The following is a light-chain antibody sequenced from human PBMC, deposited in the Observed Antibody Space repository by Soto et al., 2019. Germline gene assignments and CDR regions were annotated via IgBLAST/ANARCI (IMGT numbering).Light chain of an antibody. Sequence: QSVLTQPASVSGSPGQSITISCTGTSSDVGGYNYVSWYQHHPGKAPKLMIFDVSNRPSGVSNRFSGSKPGNTASLTISGLQPEEEADYYCSSYTTSNTRQIVFGTGTKVTVL. CDR2: DVS. CDR1: SSDVGGYNY. J-gene: IGLJ1*01. V-gene: IGLV2-14*03. CDR3: SSYTTSNTRQIV.